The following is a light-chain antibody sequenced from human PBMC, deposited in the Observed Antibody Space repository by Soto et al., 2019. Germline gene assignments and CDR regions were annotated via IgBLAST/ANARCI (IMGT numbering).Light chain of an antibody. CDR3: QQYANWPPYT. V-gene: IGKV3-15*01. Sequence: EILLTQAPAILSASPGERVTLSCRASQSVTFNLAWYQQKPGQAPRLLIHTASTRATGIPARFSGSGSGTEFPLTISSLQSEDFAVYFCQQYANWPPYTFGQGTRVEVK. J-gene: IGKJ2*01. CDR1: QSVTFN. CDR2: TAS.